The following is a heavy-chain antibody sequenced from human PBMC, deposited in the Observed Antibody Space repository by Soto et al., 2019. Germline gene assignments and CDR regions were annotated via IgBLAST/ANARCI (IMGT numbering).Heavy chain of an antibody. J-gene: IGHJ2*01. D-gene: IGHD2-15*01. CDR3: AQGGGLSYWYFYP. Sequence: QITLKESGPTLVNPTQTLTLTCTFSGFSLSTSGVGVGWVRQPPGKALDWLALIYWDDDDRYSPSLKNRLTITMDTSKIQVVLTVANMDPVATATYYCAQGGGLSYWYFYPWGRGTLVTVAS. V-gene: IGHV2-5*02. CDR1: GFSLSTSGVG. CDR2: IYWDDDD.